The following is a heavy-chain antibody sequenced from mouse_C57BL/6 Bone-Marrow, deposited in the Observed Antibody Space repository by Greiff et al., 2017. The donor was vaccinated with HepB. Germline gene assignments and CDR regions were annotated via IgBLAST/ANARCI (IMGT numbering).Heavy chain of an antibody. J-gene: IGHJ4*01. V-gene: IGHV2-6-1*01. CDR2: IWSDGST. Sequence: VKLVESGPGLVAPSQSLSITCTVSGFSLTSYGVHWVRQPPGKGLEWLVVIWSDGSTTYNSALKSRLSISKDNSKSQVFLKMNSLQTDDTAMYYCARHRLYGYGAMDYWGQGTSVTVSS. CDR3: ARHRLYGYGAMDY. D-gene: IGHD2-2*01. CDR1: GFSLTSYG.